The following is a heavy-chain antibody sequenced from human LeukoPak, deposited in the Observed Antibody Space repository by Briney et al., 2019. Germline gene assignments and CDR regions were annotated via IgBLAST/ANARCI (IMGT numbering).Heavy chain of an antibody. J-gene: IGHJ6*03. D-gene: IGHD6-13*01. Sequence: GGSLRLSCAASGFTFSSYAMSWVRQAPGKGLEGVSAISGSGGSTYYADCVKGRFTISRDNSKNPLSLQMNSLRAEDTAVYYCATNGDSSSWYRRLDYYYMDVWGKGTTVTISS. V-gene: IGHV3-23*01. CDR1: GFTFSSYA. CDR2: ISGSGGST. CDR3: ATNGDSSSWYRRLDYYYMDV.